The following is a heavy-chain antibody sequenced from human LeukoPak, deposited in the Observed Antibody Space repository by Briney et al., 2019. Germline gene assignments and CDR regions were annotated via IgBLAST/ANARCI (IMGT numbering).Heavy chain of an antibody. Sequence: GRSLRLSCAASGFTFSSYVMHWVRQAPGKGLEWVAVISYDGSNKYYADSVKGRFTISRDNSKNTLYLQMNSLRAEDTAVYYCAKTPFYGGNSGYYFDYWGQGTLVTVSS. CDR3: AKTPFYGGNSGYYFDY. V-gene: IGHV3-30*18. D-gene: IGHD4-23*01. CDR1: GFTFSSYV. CDR2: ISYDGSNK. J-gene: IGHJ4*02.